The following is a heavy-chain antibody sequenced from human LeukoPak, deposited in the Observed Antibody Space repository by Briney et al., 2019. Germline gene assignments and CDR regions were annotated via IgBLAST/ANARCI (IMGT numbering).Heavy chain of an antibody. J-gene: IGHJ1*01. D-gene: IGHD3-22*01. Sequence: GGSLRLSCAASGFTFSSYAMSWVRQAPGKGLEWVSAISGSGGSTYYADSVKGRFTISRDNAKNSLYLQMNSLRAEDTAVYYCARDGTYYYDSSGHLAEYFQHWGQGTLVTVSS. CDR1: GFTFSSYA. CDR2: ISGSGGST. V-gene: IGHV3-23*01. CDR3: ARDGTYYYDSSGHLAEYFQH.